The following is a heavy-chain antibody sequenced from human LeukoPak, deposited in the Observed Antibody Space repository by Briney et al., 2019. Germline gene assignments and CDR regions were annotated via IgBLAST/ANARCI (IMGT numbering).Heavy chain of an antibody. J-gene: IGHJ4*02. V-gene: IGHV3-23*01. Sequence: GGSLRLSCAASGLTFSISVMTWVRQTPGKGLEWVSAVGDSGEKTYYADSLKGRFTISRDNSKNTLYLQIHSLRVDDTAVYYCAKGGTFFESWGQGTLVTVSS. D-gene: IGHD3-16*01. CDR2: VGDSGEKT. CDR1: GLTFSISV. CDR3: AKGGTFFES.